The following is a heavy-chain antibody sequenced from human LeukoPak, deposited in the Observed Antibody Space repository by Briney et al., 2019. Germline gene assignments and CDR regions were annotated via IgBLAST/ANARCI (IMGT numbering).Heavy chain of an antibody. D-gene: IGHD2-21*02. J-gene: IGHJ4*02. CDR2: TSGSGIST. CDR1: GFTFSADA. V-gene: IGHV3-23*01. CDR3: ARKTAESGTADY. Sequence: GGSLRLSGATSGFTFSADAMTWGRQAPGKGLEWVSATSGSGISTYYADAVKGRFTISRDNSKGTLFLQMNSLGAEDTALYYCARKTAESGTADYWGQGTLVTVSS.